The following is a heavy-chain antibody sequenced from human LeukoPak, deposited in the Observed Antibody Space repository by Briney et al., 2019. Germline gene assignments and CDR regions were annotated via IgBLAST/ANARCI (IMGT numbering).Heavy chain of an antibody. J-gene: IGHJ4*02. CDR3: ARGSEGIVGATTAGFDY. V-gene: IGHV3-13*01. CDR2: IGTAGDT. Sequence: GGSLRLSCAASGFTFSSYDMHWVRQSTRKGLEWVSAIGTAGDTYYPGSVKGRFIISRENAKNSLYLQMNSLRAGDTAVYYCARGSEGIVGATTAGFDYWGQGTLVTVSS. D-gene: IGHD1-26*01. CDR1: GFTFSSYD.